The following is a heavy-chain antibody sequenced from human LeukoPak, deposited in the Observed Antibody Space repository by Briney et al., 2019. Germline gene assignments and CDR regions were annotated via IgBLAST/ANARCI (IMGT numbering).Heavy chain of an antibody. CDR2: IYTSGST. J-gene: IGHJ4*02. V-gene: IGHV4-4*07. Sequence: SETLSLTCTVSGGSISSYYWSWIRQPAGKGLEWIGRIYTSGSTNHNPSLKSRVTMSVDTSKNQFPLRLTSVTAADTALYYCTRGSYDVLTGFSTLGEYWGQGALVTVSS. CDR3: TRGSYDVLTGFSTLGEY. CDR1: GGSISSYY. D-gene: IGHD3-9*01.